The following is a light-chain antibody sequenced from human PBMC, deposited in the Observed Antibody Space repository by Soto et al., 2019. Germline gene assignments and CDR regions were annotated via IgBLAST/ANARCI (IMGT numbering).Light chain of an antibody. CDR2: DAS. CDR1: QDVSGW. Sequence: DILMTQSPSTLSASVGDRVTITCRASQDVSGWLAWYQQKPGKAPKVLIYDASSLESGVPLRFSGSGSGTEFTLTITSLQPDDFATYYCQQYKNYSPLTFGGGTKVEIK. J-gene: IGKJ4*01. CDR3: QQYKNYSPLT. V-gene: IGKV1-5*01.